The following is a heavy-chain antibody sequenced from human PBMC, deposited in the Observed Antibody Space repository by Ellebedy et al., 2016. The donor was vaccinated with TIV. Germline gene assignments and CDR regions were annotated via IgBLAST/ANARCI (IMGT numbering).Heavy chain of an antibody. Sequence: SETLSLTCTVSGGSISSSGFYWGWIRQPPGKGLECIGPIYYSGSTYYKPSLKSRVIISVDTSKNQFSLRLSSVTAADTAVYYCARQRSYDFWSGYYADYWGQGTLVTVSS. J-gene: IGHJ4*02. CDR3: ARQRSYDFWSGYYADY. CDR1: GGSISSSGFY. V-gene: IGHV4-39*01. D-gene: IGHD3-3*01. CDR2: IYYSGST.